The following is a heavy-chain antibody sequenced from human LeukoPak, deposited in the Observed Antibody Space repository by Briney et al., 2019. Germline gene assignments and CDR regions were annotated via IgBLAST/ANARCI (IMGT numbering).Heavy chain of an antibody. D-gene: IGHD3-9*01. CDR2: MNPNSGNT. V-gene: IGHV1-8*01. CDR1: GYTFTSDD. CDR3: ARGRGDYDILTGYPYYYYYYMDV. J-gene: IGHJ6*03. Sequence: ASVKVSCKASGYTFTSDDINWVRQATGQGLEWMGWMNPNSGNTGYAQKFQGRVTMIRNTSISTAYMELSSLRSEDTAVYYCARGRGDYDILTGYPYYYYYYMDVWGKGTTVTVSS.